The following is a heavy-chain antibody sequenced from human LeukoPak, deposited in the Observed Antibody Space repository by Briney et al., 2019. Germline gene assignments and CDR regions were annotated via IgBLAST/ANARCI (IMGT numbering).Heavy chain of an antibody. CDR3: ARGLRWDLLLHFDY. J-gene: IGHJ4*02. V-gene: IGHV4-59*01. CDR1: GGSISSYY. D-gene: IGHD4-23*01. CDR2: IYYSGST. Sequence: SETLSLTCTVSGGSISSYYWSWIRQPPGKGLEWIGYIYYSGSTNYNPSLKSRVTISVDTSKNQFSLKLSSVIAADTAVYYCARGLRWDLLLHFDYWGQGTLVTVSS.